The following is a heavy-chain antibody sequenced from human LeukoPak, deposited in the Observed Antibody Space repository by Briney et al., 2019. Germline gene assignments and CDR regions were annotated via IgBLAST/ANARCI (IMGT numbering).Heavy chain of an antibody. V-gene: IGHV1-69*06. CDR1: GGTFSSYA. Sequence: ASVKVSCKASGGTFSSYAISWVRQAPGQGLEWMGGIIPIFGTANYAQKFQGRVTITADKSTSTAYMELSSLRSEDTAVYYCARGGVTDRQRAPPKEWFDPWGQGTLVTVSS. D-gene: IGHD3-10*01. CDR2: IIPIFGTA. J-gene: IGHJ5*02. CDR3: ARGGVTDRQRAPPKEWFDP.